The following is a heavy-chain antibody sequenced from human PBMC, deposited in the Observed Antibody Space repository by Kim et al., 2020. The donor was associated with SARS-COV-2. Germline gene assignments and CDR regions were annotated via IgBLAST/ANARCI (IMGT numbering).Heavy chain of an antibody. J-gene: IGHJ4*02. V-gene: IGHV1-46*01. CDR2: INPSGGST. D-gene: IGHD4-17*01. Sequence: ASVKVSCKSSGYTFTSYYMHWVRQAPGQGLEWMGIINPSGGSTSYAQKFQGRVTMTRDTSTSTVYMELSSPRSEDTAGYYCARTMTTVPTFRGRGGWTPYFGYWGQATLVTVSS. CDR3: ARTMTTVPTFRGRGGWTPYFGY. CDR1: GYTFTSYY.